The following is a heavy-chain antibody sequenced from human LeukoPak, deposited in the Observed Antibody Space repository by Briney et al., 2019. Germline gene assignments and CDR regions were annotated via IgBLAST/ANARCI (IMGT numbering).Heavy chain of an antibody. CDR1: GGSSSGYY. D-gene: IGHD3-9*01. CDR3: ARGTPSYDTLTGSYSGGFYFFDY. Sequence: PSETLSLTCAVYGGSSSGYYWSWIRQPPGKGLEWIGEINQSGRAKYNPSLKSRVTISLYTSENQFSLELTSVTAADTAVYYCARGTPSYDTLTGSYSGGFYFFDYWGQGTLVTVSS. J-gene: IGHJ4*02. V-gene: IGHV4-34*01. CDR2: INQSGRA.